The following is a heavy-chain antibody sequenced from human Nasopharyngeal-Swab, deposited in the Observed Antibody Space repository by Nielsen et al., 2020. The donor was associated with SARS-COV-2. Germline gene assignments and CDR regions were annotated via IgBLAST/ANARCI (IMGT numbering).Heavy chain of an antibody. Sequence: SETLSLTCTVSGGSISSGGYYWSWIRQHPGKGLEWIGYIYYSGSTYYNPSLKSRVTISVDTSKNQFSLKLSSVTAADTAVYYCARQKGDTIFGVVNHFDYWGQGTLVTVSS. J-gene: IGHJ4*02. CDR1: GGSISSGGYY. CDR2: IYYSGST. D-gene: IGHD3-3*01. V-gene: IGHV4-31*03. CDR3: ARQKGDTIFGVVNHFDY.